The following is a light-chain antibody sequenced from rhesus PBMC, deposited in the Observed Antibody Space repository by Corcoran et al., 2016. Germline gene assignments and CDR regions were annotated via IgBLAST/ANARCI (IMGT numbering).Light chain of an antibody. CDR1: QGISNN. J-gene: IGKJ3*01. Sequence: DIQMTQSPYSLSASVGDTVTITCRASQGISNNLAWYQQKPGKVPKLLIYYAANLQIGVPSRLSGSGYWTDFTRTICSLQPADFATYYCQHGYGTPFTFGPGTKLDIK. CDR3: QHGYGTPFT. V-gene: IGKV1S15*01. CDR2: YAA.